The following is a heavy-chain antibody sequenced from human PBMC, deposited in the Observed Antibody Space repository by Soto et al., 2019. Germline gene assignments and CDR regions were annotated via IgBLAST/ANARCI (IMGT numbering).Heavy chain of an antibody. D-gene: IGHD3-10*01. V-gene: IGHV3-30-3*01. J-gene: IGHJ5*02. Sequence: QVQLVESGGGVVQPGRSLRLSCAASGFTFSIYAMHWVRQAPGKGLEWVAVISYDGSNKYYADSVKGRFTISRDNSKNTVYVQMNSLRAEDSAVYYCAREYSYGWFDPWGQGTMVTVSS. CDR1: GFTFSIYA. CDR2: ISYDGSNK. CDR3: AREYSYGWFDP.